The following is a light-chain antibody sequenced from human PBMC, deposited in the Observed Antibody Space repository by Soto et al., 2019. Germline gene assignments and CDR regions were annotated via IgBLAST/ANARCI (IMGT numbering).Light chain of an antibody. V-gene: IGKV3-11*01. CDR2: DAS. J-gene: IGKJ5*01. CDR1: QSVSSY. CDR3: QQRSNWPIT. Sequence: IVLTQSAETLSLSPGERATLSCRASQSVSSYLAWYQQKPGQAPRLLIYDASNRATGIPARFSGSGSGTDFTLTISSLDPEDFAVYYCQQRSNWPITFGQGTRLEIK.